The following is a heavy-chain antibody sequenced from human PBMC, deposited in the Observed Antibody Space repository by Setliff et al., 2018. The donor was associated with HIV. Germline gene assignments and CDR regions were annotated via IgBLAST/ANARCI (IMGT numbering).Heavy chain of an antibody. D-gene: IGHD6-19*01. V-gene: IGHV1-3*01. J-gene: IGHJ4*02. Sequence: ASVKVSCKASGYTFSTSGMRWMRQAPGQRLEWMGCINGGSGKIEYSQKFQNRVTITRDTSASTDYLEVSSLRSEDTAVYYCAKEGGAGGWARLDYWGQGTLVTVSS. CDR3: AKEGGAGGWARLDY. CDR2: INGGSGKI. CDR1: GYTFSTSG.